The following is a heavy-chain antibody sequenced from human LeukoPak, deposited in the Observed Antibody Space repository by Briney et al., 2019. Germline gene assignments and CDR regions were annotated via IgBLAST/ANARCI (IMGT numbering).Heavy chain of an antibody. CDR3: AKDIYYAEGY. CDR2: ISGSGGST. D-gene: IGHD3-10*01. CDR1: GFTVSSNY. J-gene: IGHJ4*02. Sequence: PGGSLRLSCAASGFTVSSNYMSWVRQAPGKGLEWVSAISGSGGSTYYADSVKGRFTISRDNSKNTLYLQMNSLRAEDTAVYYCAKDIYYAEGYWGQGTLVTVSS. V-gene: IGHV3-23*01.